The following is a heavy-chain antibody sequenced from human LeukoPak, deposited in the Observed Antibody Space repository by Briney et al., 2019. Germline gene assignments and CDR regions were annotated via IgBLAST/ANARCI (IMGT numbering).Heavy chain of an antibody. V-gene: IGHV3-30*18. CDR1: GFTFSSDG. D-gene: IGHD1-26*01. J-gene: IGHJ4*02. CDR3: AKDLLMWRVGATSGFDDY. Sequence: SPRVSCAASGFTFSSDGMHWVRQAPGKGLEWVSVISHDGSVKYYADSVRDRFTNSLDNSKNTLYLQMNSLRTEDTAVYYCAKDLLMWRVGATSGFDDYWGRGNLDPVSS. CDR2: ISHDGSVK.